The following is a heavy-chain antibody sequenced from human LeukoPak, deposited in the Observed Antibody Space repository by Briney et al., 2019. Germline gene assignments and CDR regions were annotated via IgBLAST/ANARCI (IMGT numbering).Heavy chain of an antibody. Sequence: PGRSLRLSCAASGFTFSSYGMHWVRQAPGKGLEWVAITSYDGSNTYYADSVQGRPSISRDNSKSTLYLQTNSLRTEDTAVYYCARRIDDYFDYWGQGTLVTVSS. V-gene: IGHV3-30*03. CDR2: TSYDGSNT. J-gene: IGHJ4*02. D-gene: IGHD2-15*01. CDR3: ARRIDDYFDY. CDR1: GFTFSSYG.